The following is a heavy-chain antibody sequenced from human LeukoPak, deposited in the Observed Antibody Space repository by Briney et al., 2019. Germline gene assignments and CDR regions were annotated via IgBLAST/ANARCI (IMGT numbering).Heavy chain of an antibody. CDR2: IYSGGST. D-gene: IGHD5-12*01. Sequence: GGSLRLSCAASGFTVSSNYMSWVRQAPGKGLEWVSVIYSGGSTYYADSVKGRFTISRDNSKNTLYLQMDSLRADDTAVYYCARGRGYDLVDYWGQGTLVTVSS. CDR3: ARGRGYDLVDY. CDR1: GFTVSSNY. V-gene: IGHV3-53*05. J-gene: IGHJ4*02.